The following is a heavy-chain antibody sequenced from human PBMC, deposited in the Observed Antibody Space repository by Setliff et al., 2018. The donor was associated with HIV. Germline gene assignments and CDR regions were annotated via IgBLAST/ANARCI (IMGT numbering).Heavy chain of an antibody. CDR1: GFTFSNYE. Sequence: GGSLRLSCAASGFTFSNYEMNWVRQAPGKGLEWVSYISSSGTTIYYADSVKGRFTISRDDARNTLYLEMHSLRAEDTAVYFCATAIDNTAYYFDSWGLGTLVTVSS. V-gene: IGHV3-48*03. CDR3: ATAIDNTAYYFDS. D-gene: IGHD2-21*02. J-gene: IGHJ4*02. CDR2: ISSSGTTI.